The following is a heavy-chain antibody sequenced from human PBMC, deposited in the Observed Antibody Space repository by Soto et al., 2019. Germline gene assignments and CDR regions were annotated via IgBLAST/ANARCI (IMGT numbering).Heavy chain of an antibody. V-gene: IGHV1-18*04. J-gene: IGHJ6*02. Sequence: GASVKVSCKASGYTFTSYGISWVRQAPGQGLEWMGWISAYNGNTNYAQKLQGRVTMTTDTFTSTAYMELRSLRSDDTAVYYCARDGYCSSTSCYGGLYYYGMDVWGQGTTVTVSS. CDR1: GYTFTSYG. CDR2: ISAYNGNT. D-gene: IGHD2-2*03. CDR3: ARDGYCSSTSCYGGLYYYGMDV.